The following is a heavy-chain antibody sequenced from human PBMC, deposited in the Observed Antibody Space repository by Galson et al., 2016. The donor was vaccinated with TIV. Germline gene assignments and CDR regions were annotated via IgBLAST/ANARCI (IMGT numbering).Heavy chain of an antibody. D-gene: IGHD1-26*01. V-gene: IGHV1-46*03. CDR1: GYTFTSYY. CDR2: INPSGGNT. J-gene: IGHJ3*02. CDR3: AIPGGELFGFGSLDI. Sequence: SVKVSCKASGYTFTSYYMHWVRQAPGRGLEWMGIINPSGGNTTYAQKFQGRVTMTRDTSTATVYMELSSLRNEDTAVYYCAIPGGELFGFGSLDIWGQGTMVTVAS.